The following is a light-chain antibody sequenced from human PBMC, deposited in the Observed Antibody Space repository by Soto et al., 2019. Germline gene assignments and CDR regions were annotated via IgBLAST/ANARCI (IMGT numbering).Light chain of an antibody. CDR3: QQYDNLPLT. V-gene: IGKV1-33*01. J-gene: IGKJ4*01. Sequence: DIPLTQSPSSLSASVGDRVTITCQASQAIFTYLNWFQQKPGKAPKLLIYDASHLETGVPSRFSGSGSGTAFTFTISSLQPEDIGTYYCQQYDNLPLTFGGGTKVEV. CDR2: DAS. CDR1: QAIFTY.